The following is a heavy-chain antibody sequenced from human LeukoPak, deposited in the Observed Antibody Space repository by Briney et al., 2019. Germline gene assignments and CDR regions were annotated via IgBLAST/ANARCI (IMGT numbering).Heavy chain of an antibody. CDR1: GFTFDDYA. CDR2: ITWNSGTI. J-gene: IGHJ6*02. V-gene: IGHV3-9*01. Sequence: PGGSLRLSCAASGFTFDDYAMHWVRQAPGKGLEWVSGITWNSGTIGYADSVKGRFTISRDNAKNSLYLQMNSLRAEDTALYYCAKSASIAQYYYYGMDVWGQGTTVTVSS. CDR3: AKSASIAQYYYYGMDV. D-gene: IGHD2-15*01.